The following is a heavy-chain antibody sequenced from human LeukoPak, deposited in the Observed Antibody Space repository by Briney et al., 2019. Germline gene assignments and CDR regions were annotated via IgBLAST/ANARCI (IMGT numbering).Heavy chain of an antibody. CDR1: GCTFSNYA. J-gene: IGHJ3*02. V-gene: IGHV3-23*01. Sequence: PVGSLTLTCPASGCTFSNYAMSAVGPAPGKGVEWVSGICGYCGSTYYAHSLKGRFTISRDNSKNTLYLQMNSLSAGDTAVYYCEKGRWEVNLSDAFDISGQGAMVTVSS. D-gene: IGHD1-26*01. CDR2: ICGYCGST. CDR3: EKGRWEVNLSDAFDI.